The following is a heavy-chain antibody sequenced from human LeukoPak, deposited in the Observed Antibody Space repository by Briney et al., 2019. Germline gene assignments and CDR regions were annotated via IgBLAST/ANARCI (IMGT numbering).Heavy chain of an antibody. CDR2: IRYDGSNK. CDR3: AKGGYYDIPYYFDY. J-gene: IGHJ4*02. CDR1: GFTFSSCG. V-gene: IGHV3-30*02. Sequence: GGSLRLSCAASGFTFSSCGMHWVRQAPGKGLEWVAFIRYDGSNKYYADSVKGRFTISRDNSKNTLYLQMNSLRAEDMALYYCAKGGYYDIPYYFDYWGQGTLVTVSS. D-gene: IGHD3-22*01.